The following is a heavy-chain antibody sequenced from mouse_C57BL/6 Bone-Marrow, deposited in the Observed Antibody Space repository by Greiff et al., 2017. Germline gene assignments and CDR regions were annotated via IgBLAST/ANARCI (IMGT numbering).Heavy chain of an antibody. CDR1: GYTFTSYW. CDR3: ARDSRAQVYYYAMDY. CDR2: IDPNSGGT. J-gene: IGHJ4*01. D-gene: IGHD3-2*02. V-gene: IGHV1-72*01. Sequence: QVQLQQPGAELVKPGASVKLSCKASGYTFTSYWMHWVKRRPGRGLEWIGRIDPNSGGTKYNEKFKSKATLTVDKPSSTAYMQLSSLTSEDSAVYYCARDSRAQVYYYAMDYWGQGTSVTVSS.